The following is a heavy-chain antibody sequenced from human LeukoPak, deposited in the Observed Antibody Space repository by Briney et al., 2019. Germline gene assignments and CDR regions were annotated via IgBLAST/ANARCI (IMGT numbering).Heavy chain of an antibody. CDR2: ISAYNGNT. J-gene: IGHJ4*02. D-gene: IGHD4-17*01. V-gene: IGHV1-18*04. CDR1: GYTFTSYG. CDR3: ARDRRYYGDYVDY. Sequence: ASVKVSCKASGYTFTSYGISWVRQAPGQGLEWMGWISAYNGNTNYAQKLQGRVTMTTDTPTSTAYMELRSLRSGDTAVYYCARDRRYYGDYVDYWGQGTLVTVSS.